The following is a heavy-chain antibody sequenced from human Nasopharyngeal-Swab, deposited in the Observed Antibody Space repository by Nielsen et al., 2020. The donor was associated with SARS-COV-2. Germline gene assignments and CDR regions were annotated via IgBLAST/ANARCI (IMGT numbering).Heavy chain of an antibody. CDR1: GYTFSNYW. J-gene: IGHJ4*02. CDR2: IDTDGSTT. Sequence: GESLKISCVGSGYTFSNYWMHWVRQVPGKGMVWVSRIDTDGSTTNYADSVKGRFRISRDNAKNTLYLQMDSLRSEDTAIYYCTRDIGGRYVYWGQGILVTVSS. D-gene: IGHD1-26*01. CDR3: TRDIGGRYVY. V-gene: IGHV3-74*01.